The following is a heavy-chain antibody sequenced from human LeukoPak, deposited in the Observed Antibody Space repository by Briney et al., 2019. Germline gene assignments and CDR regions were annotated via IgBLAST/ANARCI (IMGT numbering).Heavy chain of an antibody. Sequence: GGSLRLSCAASGFTFDDYGMSWVRQAPGKGLEWVSAISGSGGSTYYADSVKGRFTISRDNSKNTLYLQMNSLRAEDTAVYYCAKPFTIAYRGGDCSYYFDYWGQGTLVTVSS. V-gene: IGHV3-23*01. CDR3: AKPFTIAYRGGDCSYYFDY. J-gene: IGHJ4*02. CDR1: GFTFDDYG. D-gene: IGHD2-21*01. CDR2: ISGSGGST.